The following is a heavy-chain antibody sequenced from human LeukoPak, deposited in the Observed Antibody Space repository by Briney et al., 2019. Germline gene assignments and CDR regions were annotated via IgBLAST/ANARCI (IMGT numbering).Heavy chain of an antibody. J-gene: IGHJ4*02. V-gene: IGHV3-48*02. CDR2: IDKTGSTI. Sequence: PGGSLRLSCAASGFTFSNYGMTWVRQVPEGGLEWVSFIDKTGSTIYYADSVKGRFTISRDNAKNSLSLQMSSLRDEDTVAYYCVRGLSYSGSYWGQGTLVTVSS. D-gene: IGHD1-26*01. CDR1: GFTFSNYG. CDR3: VRGLSYSGSY.